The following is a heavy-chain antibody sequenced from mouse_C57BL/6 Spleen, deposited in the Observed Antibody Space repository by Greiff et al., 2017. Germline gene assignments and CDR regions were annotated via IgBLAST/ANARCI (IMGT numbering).Heavy chain of an antibody. V-gene: IGHV5-17*01. Sequence: EVHLVESGGGLVKPGGSLKLSCAASGFTFSDYGMHWVRPAPEKGLAWVAYISSGSSTIYYADTVKGRFTLSSVTATNTLFLQRTSRRSEDTAMYYCAREKVVLRYPAWFAYWGQGTLVTVSA. J-gene: IGHJ3*01. D-gene: IGHD1-1*01. CDR2: ISSGSSTI. CDR3: AREKVVLRYPAWFAY. CDR1: GFTFSDYG.